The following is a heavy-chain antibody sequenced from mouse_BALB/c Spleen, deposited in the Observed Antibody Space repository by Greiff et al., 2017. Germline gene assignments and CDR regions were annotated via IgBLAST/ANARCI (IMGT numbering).Heavy chain of an antibody. V-gene: IGHV5-17*02. Sequence: EVMLVESGGGLVQPGGSRKLSCAASGFTFSSFGMHWVRQAPEKGLEWVAYISSGSSTIYYADTVKGRFTISRDNPKNTLFLQMTSLRSEDTAMYYCARRGNAAWLAYWGQGTLVTVSA. CDR3: ARRGNAAWLAY. CDR1: GFTFSSFG. D-gene: IGHD2-1*01. CDR2: ISSGSSTI. J-gene: IGHJ3*01.